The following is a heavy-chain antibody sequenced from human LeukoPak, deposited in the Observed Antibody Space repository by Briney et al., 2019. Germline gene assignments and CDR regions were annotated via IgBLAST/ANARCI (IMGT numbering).Heavy chain of an antibody. CDR3: ARGEQRPRYYYYYYMDV. CDR1: GFTFSSYA. J-gene: IGHJ6*03. Sequence: GGSLRLSCAASGFTFSSYAMHWVRQAPGKGLEWVSAISGDSRYIYYADSVRGRFTISRDNAENSLYLQMNSLRAEDTAVYYCARGEQRPRYYYYYYMDVWGKGTTVTVSS. D-gene: IGHD6-25*01. V-gene: IGHV3-21*04. CDR2: ISGDSRYI.